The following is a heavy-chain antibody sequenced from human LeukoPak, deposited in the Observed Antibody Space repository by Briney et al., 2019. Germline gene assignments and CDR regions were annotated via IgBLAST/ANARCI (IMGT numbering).Heavy chain of an antibody. D-gene: IGHD2-15*01. Sequence: PGGSLRLSCAASVFNFINYWMSWVRQAPGKGLEWVANVKEDGTTKQYVDSVKGRFTISRDNAKNSLYLQMDSLRAEDTAVYYCVSQEVVPHWGQGTLVSVSS. V-gene: IGHV3-7*01. J-gene: IGHJ4*02. CDR1: VFNFINYW. CDR3: VSQEVVPH. CDR2: VKEDGTTK.